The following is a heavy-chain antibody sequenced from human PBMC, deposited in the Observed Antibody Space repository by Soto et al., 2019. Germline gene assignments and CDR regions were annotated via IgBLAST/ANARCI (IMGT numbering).Heavy chain of an antibody. Sequence: EVQLVESGGGLVQPGGSLRLSCAASGFTFSSYSMNWVRQAPGKGLEWVSYISSSSSTIYYADSVKGRFTISRDNAQNSLSLQMNSLRDEDTAVYYCARDREEGLLWFGDLLGGGMDVWGQGTTVTVSS. J-gene: IGHJ6*02. V-gene: IGHV3-48*02. CDR1: GFTFSSYS. D-gene: IGHD3-10*01. CDR2: ISSSSSTI. CDR3: ARDREEGLLWFGDLLGGGMDV.